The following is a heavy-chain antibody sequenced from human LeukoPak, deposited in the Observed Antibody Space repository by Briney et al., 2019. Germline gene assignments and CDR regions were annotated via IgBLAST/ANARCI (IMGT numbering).Heavy chain of an antibody. V-gene: IGHV4-61*02. D-gene: IGHD2-2*01. Sequence: SQTLSLTCTVSGGSISSGSYYWSWIRQPAGKGLEWIGRIYTSGSTNYNPSLKSRVTISVDTSKNQFSLKLSSVTAADTAVYYCARAGYCSSTSCYFDYWGQGTLVTVSS. CDR1: GGSISSGSYY. J-gene: IGHJ4*02. CDR3: ARAGYCSSTSCYFDY. CDR2: IYTSGST.